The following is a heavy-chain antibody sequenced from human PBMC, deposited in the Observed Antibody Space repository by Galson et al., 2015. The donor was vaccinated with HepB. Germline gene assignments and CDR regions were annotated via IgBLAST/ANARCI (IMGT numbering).Heavy chain of an antibody. V-gene: IGHV3-30*02. J-gene: IGHJ6*02. CDR2: IRYDGSNK. CDR3: AKDWGFRGAAAAGIRRYYYYGMDV. D-gene: IGHD6-13*01. CDR1: GFTFSSYG. Sequence: SLRLSCAASGFTFSSYGMHWVRQAPGKGLGWVAFIRYDGSNKYYADSVKGRFTISRDNSKNTLYLQMNSLRAEDTAVYYCAKDWGFRGAAAAGIRRYYYYGMDVWGQGTTVTVSS.